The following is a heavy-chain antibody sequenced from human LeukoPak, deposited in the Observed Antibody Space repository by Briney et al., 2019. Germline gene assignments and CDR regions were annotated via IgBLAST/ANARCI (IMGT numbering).Heavy chain of an antibody. Sequence: ASVKVSCKASGHTLTNYGISWVRQAPGQGLEWMGWISGDNGNTYYAQKLQARITMTTDTSTSTAYMELRSLRSDDTAVYYCARDCDRSGYYCYWGQGTLVTVSS. CDR1: GHTLTNYG. J-gene: IGHJ4*02. D-gene: IGHD3-22*01. CDR3: ARDCDRSGYYCY. CDR2: ISGDNGNT. V-gene: IGHV1-18*01.